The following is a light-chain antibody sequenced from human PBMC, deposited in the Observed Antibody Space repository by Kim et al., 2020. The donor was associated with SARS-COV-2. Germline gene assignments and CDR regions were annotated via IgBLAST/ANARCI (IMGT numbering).Light chain of an antibody. CDR2: GAS. J-gene: IGKJ4*01. CDR3: QQYNNWPPLT. V-gene: IGKV3-15*01. CDR1: QSVSSN. Sequence: LPGERATLSCRASQSVSSNLAWYQQKPGQAPRLLIYGASTRATGIPARFSGSGSGTEFTLTISSLQSEDFAVYYCQQYNNWPPLTIGGGNKVDIK.